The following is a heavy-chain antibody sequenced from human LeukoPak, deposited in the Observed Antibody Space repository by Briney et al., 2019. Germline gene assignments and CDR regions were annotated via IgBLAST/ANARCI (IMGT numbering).Heavy chain of an antibody. CDR2: INHSGST. J-gene: IGHJ4*02. V-gene: IGHV4-34*01. CDR1: GGSFSGYY. D-gene: IGHD5-18*01. CDR3: ARVGGYSYGSDY. Sequence: SETLSLTCAVYGGSFSGYYWSWIRQPPGKGLEWIGEINHSGSTNYNPSLKSRVTISVDTSKDQFSLKLSSVTAADTAVYYCARVGGYSYGSDYWGQGTLVTVSS.